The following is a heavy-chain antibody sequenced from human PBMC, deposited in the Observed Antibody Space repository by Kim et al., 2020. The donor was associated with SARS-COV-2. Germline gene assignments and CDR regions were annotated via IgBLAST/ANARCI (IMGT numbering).Heavy chain of an antibody. CDR2: INHTGST. V-gene: IGHV4-34*01. Sequence: SETLSLTCALYGGSFSGYYWNWIRQPPGKGLEWIGEINHTGSTNYNPSLKSRVTISVDTSKNQFSLKLSSVTAADRAVYYWARSQYYFGSGIDYWGQGTLVTVSS. D-gene: IGHD3-10*01. J-gene: IGHJ4*02. CDR3: ARSQYYFGSGIDY. CDR1: GGSFSGYY.